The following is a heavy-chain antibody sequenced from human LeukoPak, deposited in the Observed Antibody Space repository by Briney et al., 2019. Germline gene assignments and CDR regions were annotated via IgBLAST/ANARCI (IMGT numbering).Heavy chain of an antibody. V-gene: IGHV4-34*01. CDR2: INHSGST. CDR1: GGSFSGYY. J-gene: IGHJ4*02. CDR3: ARAKLREIDY. Sequence: SETLSLTCAVYGGSFSGYYWSWIRQPPGKGLEWIGEINHSGSTNYNPSLKSRVTISVDTSKNQFSLKLSSVTAADTAVYYCARAKLREIDYWGQGTLVTVSS. D-gene: IGHD1-26*01.